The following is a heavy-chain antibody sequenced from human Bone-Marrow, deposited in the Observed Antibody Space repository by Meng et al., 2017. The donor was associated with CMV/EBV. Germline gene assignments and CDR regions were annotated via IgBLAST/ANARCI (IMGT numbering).Heavy chain of an antibody. CDR2: ISAYNGNT. V-gene: IGHV1-18*01. CDR3: ARDCGSSSPEYSSGWYRWRGAFDI. Sequence: ASGKVSCKASGYTFTSYGISWVRQAPGQGLEWMGWISAYNGNTNYAQKLQGRVTMTTDTSTSTAYMELWSLRSGDTAVYYCARDCGSSSPEYSSGWYRWRGAFDIWGQGTMVTVSS. CDR1: GYTFTSYG. D-gene: IGHD6-19*01. J-gene: IGHJ3*02.